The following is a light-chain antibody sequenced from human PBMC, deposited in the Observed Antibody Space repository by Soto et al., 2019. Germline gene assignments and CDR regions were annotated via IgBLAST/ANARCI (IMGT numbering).Light chain of an antibody. J-gene: IGKJ1*01. Sequence: PMSLSPSSLSALVEDGVMITCRASQSISNHLNWYQQKPGKAPKLLIFAASSLQSGVPSRFSGSRSGPDFTLTISSLQPEDFATNYCHQSDSSPETFGQATQ. CDR1: QSISNH. CDR2: AAS. CDR3: HQSDSSPET. V-gene: IGKV1-39*01.